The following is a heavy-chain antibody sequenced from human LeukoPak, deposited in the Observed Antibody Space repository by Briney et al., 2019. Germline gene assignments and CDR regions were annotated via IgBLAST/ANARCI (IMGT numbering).Heavy chain of an antibody. D-gene: IGHD5-18*01. J-gene: IGHJ6*02. CDR1: GGSLSSYY. Sequence: SETLSLTCTVSGGSLSSYYWGWIRQPPGKGLEWIGYIYYSGSTNYNPSLKSRVTISVDTSKNQFSLKLSSVTAADTAVYYCARVRPWIQDGMDVWGQGTTVTVSS. CDR3: ARVRPWIQDGMDV. V-gene: IGHV4-59*01. CDR2: IYYSGST.